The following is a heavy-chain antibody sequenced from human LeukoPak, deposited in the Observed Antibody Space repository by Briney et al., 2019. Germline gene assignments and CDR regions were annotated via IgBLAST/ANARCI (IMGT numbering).Heavy chain of an antibody. Sequence: ASVKVSCKVSGYTLTELSMHWVRQAPGKGLEWMGSFDPEDGETIYAQKFQGRVTMTEDTSTDTAYMELSSLRSEDTAVYYCATSPKLGIGEFRNFDLWGRGTLVTVSS. D-gene: IGHD7-27*01. V-gene: IGHV1-24*01. CDR3: ATSPKLGIGEFRNFDL. CDR2: FDPEDGET. CDR1: GYTLTELS. J-gene: IGHJ2*01.